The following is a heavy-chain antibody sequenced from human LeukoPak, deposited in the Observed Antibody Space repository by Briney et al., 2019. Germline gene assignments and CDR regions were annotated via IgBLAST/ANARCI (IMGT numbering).Heavy chain of an antibody. D-gene: IGHD7-27*01. V-gene: IGHV1-46*01. CDR3: VREPTGGSFDY. J-gene: IGHJ4*02. CDR1: GYTFTTYS. Sequence: VASVKVSCKASGYTFTTYSAHWVRQAPGQGLEWMGRIYLGDDTAGYPQKFQGRVTMTRDTSSSTVYMDLNSLTSDDTAMYYCVREPTGGSFDYWGQGTLVTVSS. CDR2: IYLGDDTA.